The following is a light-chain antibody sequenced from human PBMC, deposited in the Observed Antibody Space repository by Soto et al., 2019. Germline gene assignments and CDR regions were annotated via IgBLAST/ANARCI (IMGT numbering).Light chain of an antibody. CDR1: KLGNKY. J-gene: IGLJ2*01. Sequence: SYELTQPPSVSVSPGQTVSITCSGDKLGNKYACWYQQKPGQTPVLVIYQDSKRPSGIPERFSGSNSGNTATLTISGTQAMDEADYYCQAWDSSPVFGGGTKVTVL. CDR3: QAWDSSPV. V-gene: IGLV3-1*01. CDR2: QDS.